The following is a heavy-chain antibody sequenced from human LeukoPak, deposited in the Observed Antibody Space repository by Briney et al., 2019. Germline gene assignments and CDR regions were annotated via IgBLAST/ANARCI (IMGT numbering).Heavy chain of an antibody. CDR2: ISGSGGIT. Sequence: GGSLRLSCAASGFTFSSYAMSWVRQAPGKGLEGVSGISGSGGITNYADSVKGRFTISRDNSKNTLYLQMNSLRAEDTAVYYCATERIVVVTVDYWGQGTLVTVSS. CDR1: GFTFSSYA. J-gene: IGHJ4*02. D-gene: IGHD3-22*01. V-gene: IGHV3-23*01. CDR3: ATERIVVVTVDY.